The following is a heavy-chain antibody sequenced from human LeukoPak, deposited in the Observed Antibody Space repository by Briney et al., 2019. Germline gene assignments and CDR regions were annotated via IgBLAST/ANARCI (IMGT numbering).Heavy chain of an antibody. J-gene: IGHJ4*02. D-gene: IGHD2-2*01. CDR2: ISGRSSFI. CDR1: GFSFSSYI. Sequence: PGGSLRLSCAASGFSFSSYIMNWVRQAPGKGLEWVSSISGRSSFIYYADSVKGRFTISRDNAKNSVYLQMNSLRAEDTAVYYCAKHGGISAANNVDYWGQGTLVTVSS. V-gene: IGHV3-21*06. CDR3: AKHGGISAANNVDY.